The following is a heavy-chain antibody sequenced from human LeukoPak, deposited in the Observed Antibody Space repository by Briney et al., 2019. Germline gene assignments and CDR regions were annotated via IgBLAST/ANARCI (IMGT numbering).Heavy chain of an antibody. CDR2: IYSGGVT. J-gene: IGHJ3*02. V-gene: IGHV3-66*02. Sequence: EGSLRLSCAASGFTVSSNYMKWVSQAPGQGLEWVSVIYSGGVTSYAESVKGGFTIPRDNSTNTPYDQMNSWKAEETAVYYCGGSSRAIDAFDMGGEGTMLTVSS. D-gene: IGHD3-16*02. CDR3: GGSSRAIDAFDM. CDR1: GFTVSSNY.